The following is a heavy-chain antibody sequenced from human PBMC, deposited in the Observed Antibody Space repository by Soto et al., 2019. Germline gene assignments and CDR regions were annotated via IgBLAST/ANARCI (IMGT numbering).Heavy chain of an antibody. CDR2: IYPGDSDT. CDR3: ATKTPIWSGSYKYYFDF. J-gene: IGHJ4*02. CDR1: RYSFPTYL. V-gene: IGHV5-51*01. Sequence: GESLNISCKGSRYSFPTYLIGWVLQMPGKGLEWMAIIYPGDSDTRVSPSFRGQVTISVDKSIRTAYLQWSSLKASDTAMYYCATKTPIWSGSYKYYFDFWGQGTMVTVSS. D-gene: IGHD3-3*01.